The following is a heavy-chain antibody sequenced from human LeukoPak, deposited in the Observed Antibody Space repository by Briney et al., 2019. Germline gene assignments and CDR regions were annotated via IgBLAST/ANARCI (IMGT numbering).Heavy chain of an antibody. CDR2: IYYSGST. Sequence: PSETLSLTCTVSGGSISSYYWSWIRQPPGKGLEWIGYIYYSGSTNYNPSLKSRVTISVDASKNQFSLKLSSVTAADTAVYYCASWRANWKVQWGQGTLVTVSS. V-gene: IGHV4-59*01. J-gene: IGHJ4*02. CDR3: ASWRANWKVQ. D-gene: IGHD1-1*01. CDR1: GGSISSYY.